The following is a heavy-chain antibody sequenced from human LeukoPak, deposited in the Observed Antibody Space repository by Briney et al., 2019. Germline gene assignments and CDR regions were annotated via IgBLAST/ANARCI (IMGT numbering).Heavy chain of an antibody. CDR3: ARGERVLYYFDY. CDR1: GGSIYNNNYY. Sequence: PSETLSLTCSVSGGSIYNNNYYWGWIRQPPGKGLEWIGTIYYSGNTFYNPSLQSRITISVDTSKNQFSLKLNSVTAADTAVYYCARGERVLYYFDYWGQGTLVTVSS. D-gene: IGHD1-1*01. J-gene: IGHJ4*02. CDR2: IYYSGNT. V-gene: IGHV4-39*07.